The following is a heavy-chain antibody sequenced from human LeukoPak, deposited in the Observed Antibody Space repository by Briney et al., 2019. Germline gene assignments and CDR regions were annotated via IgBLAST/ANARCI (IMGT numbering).Heavy chain of an antibody. Sequence: PGGSLRLSCAASGFIFKKYWMNWVRQVPGKGLECLANIKEDGSETYYADSVKGRFTISRDNAKNSLYLQMNSLRAEDTAVYYCARTTGPGIFGVVRYYYMDVWGKGTTVTVSS. J-gene: IGHJ6*03. V-gene: IGHV3-7*01. CDR3: ARTTGPGIFGVVRYYYMDV. CDR2: IKEDGSET. CDR1: GFIFKKYW. D-gene: IGHD3-3*01.